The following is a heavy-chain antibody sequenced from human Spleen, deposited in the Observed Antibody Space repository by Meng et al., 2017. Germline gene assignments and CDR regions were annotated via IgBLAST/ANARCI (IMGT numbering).Heavy chain of an antibody. J-gene: IGHJ4*02. D-gene: IGHD6-13*01. CDR1: GFSLSTSGVG. CDR3: ARSIAAAGRGYFDY. V-gene: IGHV2-5*02. CDR2: IYWDDDK. Sequence: QITLKESGPTVVKPTQTLTLTCTFSGFSLSTSGVGVGWIRQPPGKALEWLALIYWDDDKRYSPSLKSRLTITKDTSKNQVVLTMTNMDPVDTATYYCARSIAAAGRGYFDYWGQGTLVTVSS.